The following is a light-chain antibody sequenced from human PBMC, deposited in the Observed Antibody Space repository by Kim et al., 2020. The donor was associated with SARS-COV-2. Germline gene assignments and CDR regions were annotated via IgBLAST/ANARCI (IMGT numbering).Light chain of an antibody. V-gene: IGLV8-61*01. CDR3: VLYMASGVSV. CDR1: TRSVSTNYC. CDR2: NTN. Sequence: TVTLTCGLSTRSVSTNYCPSWYQQTPGQAPRTLIYNTNTRSSGVPDRFSGSILGNKAALTITGAQADDESDYYCVLYMASGVSVFGGGTQLTVL. J-gene: IGLJ3*02.